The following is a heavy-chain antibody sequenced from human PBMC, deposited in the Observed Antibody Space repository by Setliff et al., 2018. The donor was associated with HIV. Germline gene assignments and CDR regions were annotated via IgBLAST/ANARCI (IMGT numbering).Heavy chain of an antibody. Sequence: SETLSLTCDVSGFSISSRYYWGWIRQPPEKGLEWIGSIYHSGSTYYNPSLKSRVTISVDTSKNQFSLKLSSVTAADTAVYYCARKPDSRNWFDPWGQGTLVTVSS. J-gene: IGHJ5*02. CDR2: IYHSGST. CDR1: GFSISSRYY. V-gene: IGHV4-38-2*01. CDR3: ARKPDSRNWFDP.